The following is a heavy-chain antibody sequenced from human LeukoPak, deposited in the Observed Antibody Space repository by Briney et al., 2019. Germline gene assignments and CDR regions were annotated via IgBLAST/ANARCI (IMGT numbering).Heavy chain of an antibody. CDR1: GFTFSIYA. CDR3: AKDPDYYDSSGDVAFDI. D-gene: IGHD3-22*01. CDR2: ISSSGGST. V-gene: IGHV3-23*01. J-gene: IGHJ3*02. Sequence: PGGSLRLSCAASGFTFSIYAMSGVRHGPGKGLERVSAISSSGGSTYDAGCGKGRFTSSRDNSKNTLYLQMNSLRAEDTAVYYCAKDPDYYDSSGDVAFDIWGQGTMVTVSS.